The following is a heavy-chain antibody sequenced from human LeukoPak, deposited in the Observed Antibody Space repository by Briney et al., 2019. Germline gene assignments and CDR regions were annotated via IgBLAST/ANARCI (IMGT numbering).Heavy chain of an antibody. V-gene: IGHV3-23*01. D-gene: IGHD3-10*01. CDR1: GFTFSGYA. Sequence: GGSLRLSCAASGFTFSGYALSWVRQAPGKGLEWVSAISGSGGSTYYADSVKGRFTISRDNSKNTLYLQMNSLRAEDTAVYYCAKVDDTMVRGVLDYWGQGTLVTVSS. CDR3: AKVDDTMVRGVLDY. CDR2: ISGSGGST. J-gene: IGHJ4*02.